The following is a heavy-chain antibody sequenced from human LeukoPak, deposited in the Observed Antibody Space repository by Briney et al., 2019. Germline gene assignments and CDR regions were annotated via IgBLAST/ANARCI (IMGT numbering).Heavy chain of an antibody. CDR2: IYTSGST. Sequence: SETLSLTCTVSGVSISGYFWSWIRQPAGKGLEWIGRIYTSGSTYYNPSLKSRLTMSVDTDTSKNQFSLKLSSVTAADTAVYYCARSGYNNWFDPWGQGTLVTVSS. CDR3: ARSGYNNWFDP. CDR1: GVSISGYF. D-gene: IGHD5-24*01. V-gene: IGHV4-4*07. J-gene: IGHJ5*02.